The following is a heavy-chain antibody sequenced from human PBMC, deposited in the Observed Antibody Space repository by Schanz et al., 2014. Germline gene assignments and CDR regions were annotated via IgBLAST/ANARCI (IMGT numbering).Heavy chain of an antibody. CDR2: LTGSGTTT. CDR1: GFTFSDAW. CDR3: AKDLAAVGVFDY. J-gene: IGHJ4*02. Sequence: EVQLVESGGALVQPGGSLRLSCSVSGFTFSDAWMTWVRQAPGKGLEWVSALTGSGTTTYYADSVKGRFTISRDNSKNTLDLQMNSLRAEDTAIYYCAKDLAAVGVFDYWGQGSLVTVSP. V-gene: IGHV3-23*04. D-gene: IGHD6-13*01.